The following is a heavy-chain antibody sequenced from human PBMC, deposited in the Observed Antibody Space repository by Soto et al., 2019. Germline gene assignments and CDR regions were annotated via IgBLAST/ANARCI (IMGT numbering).Heavy chain of an antibody. Sequence: PSETLSLTCTVSGGSISSGGYYWSWIRQHPGKGLEWIGYIYYSGSTYYNPSLKSQVTISVDTSKNQFSLKLSSVTAADTAVYYCAGGRGAGYYYGMDVWGQGTTVTVSS. CDR2: IYYSGST. CDR3: AGGRGAGYYYGMDV. D-gene: IGHD6-13*01. CDR1: GGSISSGGYY. V-gene: IGHV4-31*01. J-gene: IGHJ6*02.